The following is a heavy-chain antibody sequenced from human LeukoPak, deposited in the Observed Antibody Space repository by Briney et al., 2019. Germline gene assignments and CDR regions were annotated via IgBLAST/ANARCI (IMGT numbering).Heavy chain of an antibody. D-gene: IGHD2-15*01. CDR1: GGSVSSCGFS. CDR2: IYQNGNT. V-gene: IGHV4-30-2*01. J-gene: IGHJ3*02. Sequence: PSETLSLTCAVSGGSVSSCGFSWSWIRQPPGKGLEWITYIYQNGNTYYNPSLESRATISVDRSKNQFSLRLTSVTAADTAVYYCVNRGGYDAFDIWGHGTMVTVSS. CDR3: VNRGGYDAFDI.